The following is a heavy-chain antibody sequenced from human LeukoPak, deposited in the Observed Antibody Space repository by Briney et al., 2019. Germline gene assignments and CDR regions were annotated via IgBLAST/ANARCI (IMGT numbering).Heavy chain of an antibody. CDR2: IHPEGNEK. J-gene: IGHJ4*02. V-gene: IGHV3-7*04. D-gene: IGHD1-1*01. CDR1: GFTFSSYG. Sequence: GRSLRLSCAASGFTFSSYGMHWVRQAPGRGLEWVANIHPEGNEKYHVESVKGRFTISRDNAKNSLFLQMNGLRVEDTAVYYCARGDDFSGDHWGQGTLVTVSS. CDR3: ARGDDFSGDH.